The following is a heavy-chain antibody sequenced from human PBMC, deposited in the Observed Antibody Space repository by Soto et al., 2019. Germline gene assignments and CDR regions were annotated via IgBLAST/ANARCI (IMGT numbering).Heavy chain of an antibody. Sequence: ASVKVSFKASGYTFTSYYMHWVRQAPGQGLEWMGIINPGGGSTSYAQKFQGRVTMTRDTSTSTVYMELSSLRSEDTAVYYCARVGSSGNFDYWGQGTLVTVSS. V-gene: IGHV1-46*01. CDR2: INPGGGST. D-gene: IGHD3-22*01. J-gene: IGHJ4*02. CDR3: ARVGSSGNFDY. CDR1: GYTFTSYY.